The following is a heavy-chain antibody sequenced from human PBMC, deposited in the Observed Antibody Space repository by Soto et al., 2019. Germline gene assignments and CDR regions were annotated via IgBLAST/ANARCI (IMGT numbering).Heavy chain of an antibody. D-gene: IGHD3-10*01. V-gene: IGHV3-53*01. J-gene: IGHJ4*02. CDR2: IYSGGST. CDR1: GFTVSSNY. CDR3: ARSGDSYYYGSGSYPGPIFDY. Sequence: GGSLRLSCAASGFTVSSNYMSWVRQAPGKGLEWVSVIYSGGSTYYADSVKGRFTISRDNSKNTLYLQMNSLRAEDTAVYYCARSGDSYYYGSGSYPGPIFDYWGQGTLVTVSS.